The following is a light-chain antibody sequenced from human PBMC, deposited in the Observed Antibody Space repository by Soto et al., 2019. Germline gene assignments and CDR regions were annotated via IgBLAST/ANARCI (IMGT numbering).Light chain of an antibody. J-gene: IGKJ1*01. CDR1: QSVGSN. CDR2: GAS. V-gene: IGKV3-15*01. CDR3: QQNNDWPLT. Sequence: EIVMTQSPATLSVSPGERVTLSCGASQSVGSNLAWYQQKPGQTPRLLIYGASTRATGFPARFSGSGSGTEFTLTISSLQSEDFAVYYCQQNNDWPLTFGQGTKVEIK.